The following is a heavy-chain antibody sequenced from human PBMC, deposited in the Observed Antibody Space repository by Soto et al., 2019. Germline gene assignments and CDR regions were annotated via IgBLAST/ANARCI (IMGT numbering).Heavy chain of an antibody. CDR2: IYEGGGT. CDR3: AGGGHCGSYYPGLY. J-gene: IGHJ4*02. V-gene: IGHV3-53*01. D-gene: IGHD1-26*01. Sequence: GGSLRLSCAASGFTVSGTRMTWVRQAPGEGLEWVSVIYEGGGTFYPDSVRGRFTISRDSSKNTVYLQMNSLRVEDTAIYYCAGGGHCGSYYPGLYWGQGTLVTVSS. CDR1: GFTVSGTR.